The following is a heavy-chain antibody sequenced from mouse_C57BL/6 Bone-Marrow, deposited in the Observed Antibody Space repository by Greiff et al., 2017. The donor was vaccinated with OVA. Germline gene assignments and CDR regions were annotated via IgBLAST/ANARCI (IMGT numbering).Heavy chain of an antibody. V-gene: IGHV5-12*01. CDR2: ISNGGGST. CDR1: GYTFSDYY. Sequence: EVMLVESGGGLVQPGGSLKLSCAASGYTFSDYYMYWVRQTPEQRLEWVAYISNGGGSTYYPDTVKGRFTISRDNAKNTLYLQMSRLKSADTAMYYCAREIFMDYWGQGTSVTVSS. J-gene: IGHJ4*01. CDR3: AREIFMDY.